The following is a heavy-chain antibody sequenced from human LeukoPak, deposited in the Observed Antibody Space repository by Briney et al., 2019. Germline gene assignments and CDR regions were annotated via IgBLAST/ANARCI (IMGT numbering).Heavy chain of an antibody. Sequence: GGSLRLSCAAAGFTFSDSGMHWVRQAPGKGLEWVAIIWYDGSDKYYAESVKGRFTISRDNSKNTLYLQMNSLRAEDTAVYYCAKGGITPDYWGQGTLVAVSA. CDR2: IWYDGSDK. V-gene: IGHV3-33*06. D-gene: IGHD4-23*01. J-gene: IGHJ4*02. CDR3: AKGGITPDY. CDR1: GFTFSDSG.